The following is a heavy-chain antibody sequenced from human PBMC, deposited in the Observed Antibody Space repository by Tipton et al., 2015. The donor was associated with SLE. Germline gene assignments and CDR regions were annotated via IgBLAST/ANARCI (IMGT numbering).Heavy chain of an antibody. CDR3: ARDRFGDYTR. CDR2: IYSGGST. CDR1: GFIVSSNY. D-gene: IGHD4-17*01. V-gene: IGHV3-66*01. Sequence: SLRLSCAASGFIVSSNYMSWVRQAPGKGLEWVSVIYSGGSTYYADSVKGRFTISRDNSRDTLFPQMNSLRAEDTAVYFCARDRFGDYTRRGQGTLVTVSS. J-gene: IGHJ4*02.